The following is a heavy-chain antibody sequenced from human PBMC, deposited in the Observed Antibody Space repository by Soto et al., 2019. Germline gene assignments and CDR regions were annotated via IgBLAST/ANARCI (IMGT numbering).Heavy chain of an antibody. CDR1: GFSFSNYN. V-gene: IGHV3-48*02. CDR2: ISKSSDTI. J-gene: IGHJ4*02. Sequence: EVQLVESGGGLVQPGGSLRLTCAASGFSFSNYNMNWVRQAPGKGLEWVSYISKSSDTIYYADSVRGRFSISRDNGMNSLYLQMDSLRDEDTAVYYCARDAFDYDTTGYHCDYWGQGTLVTVSS. CDR3: ARDAFDYDTTGYHCDY. D-gene: IGHD3-22*01.